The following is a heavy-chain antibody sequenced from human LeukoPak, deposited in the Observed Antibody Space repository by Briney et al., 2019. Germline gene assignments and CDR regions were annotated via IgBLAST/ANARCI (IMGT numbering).Heavy chain of an antibody. V-gene: IGHV4-59*01. J-gene: IGHJ4*02. D-gene: IGHD1-1*01. Sequence: SETLSLTCTVSGGSISSYSWSWIRHAPGKGLEWIGYIHYSGTTNYNPSLKSRVTMLLDTSKNQFSLRLTSVTAADTAVYYCARVGDWNDLVYWGQGIRVTVSS. CDR2: IHYSGTT. CDR3: ARVGDWNDLVY. CDR1: GGSISSYS.